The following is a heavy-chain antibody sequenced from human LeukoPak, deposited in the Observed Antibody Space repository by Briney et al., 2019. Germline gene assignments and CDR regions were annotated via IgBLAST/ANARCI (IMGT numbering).Heavy chain of an antibody. J-gene: IGHJ4*02. CDR2: ISVYNDNT. CDR1: GYTFIHYG. V-gene: IGHV1-18*01. D-gene: IGHD6-19*01. Sequence: ASVKVSCKASGYTFIHYGITWVRQAPGQGLEWMGWISVYNDNTNYAQKFQGRVTMTTDTSTSTGYMELRSLRSDDTAVYYCARGYSSGSTDYRGQGTLVTVSS. CDR3: ARGYSSGSTDY.